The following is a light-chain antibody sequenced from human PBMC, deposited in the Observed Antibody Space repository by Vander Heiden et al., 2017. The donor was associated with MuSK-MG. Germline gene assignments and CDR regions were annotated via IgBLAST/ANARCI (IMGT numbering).Light chain of an antibody. J-gene: IGKJ5*01. V-gene: IGKV3-11*01. CDR3: QQRSDWPIT. Sequence: EIVLAQSPATLSLSPGERATLSCRASQSVSSSLAWYQQKPGQAPRLLIYDASNRATGIPARFSGSGSGTDFTLTISSLEPEDFAVYYCQQRSDWPITFGPGTRLE. CDR2: DAS. CDR1: QSVSSS.